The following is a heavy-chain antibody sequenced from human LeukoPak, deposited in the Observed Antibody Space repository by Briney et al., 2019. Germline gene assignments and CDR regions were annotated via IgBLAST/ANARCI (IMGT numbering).Heavy chain of an antibody. CDR1: GFTFSSYW. Sequence: GGSLRLSCAASGFTFSSYWMHWVLQAPGKGLVWVSRINGDGSITHYADSVKGRFTISRDNARNTLYLQMNSLSAGDTAVYYCSRPFDSWGQGTLVTVSS. CDR2: INGDGSIT. V-gene: IGHV3-74*01. J-gene: IGHJ4*02. CDR3: SRPFDS.